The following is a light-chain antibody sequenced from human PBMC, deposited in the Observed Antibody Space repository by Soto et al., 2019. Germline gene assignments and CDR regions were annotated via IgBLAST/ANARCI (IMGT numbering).Light chain of an antibody. CDR2: DVF. Sequence: QSALTQPASVSGSPGQSITISCTGNSSDVGGYDYVSWYQQHPAKAPKLVIYDVFYRPSGVSNRFSGSKSGNTASLTISGLQAEDEGDYYCTSYTSSTSYVFGTGTKLTVL. CDR1: SSDVGGYDY. J-gene: IGLJ1*01. V-gene: IGLV2-14*03. CDR3: TSYTSSTSYV.